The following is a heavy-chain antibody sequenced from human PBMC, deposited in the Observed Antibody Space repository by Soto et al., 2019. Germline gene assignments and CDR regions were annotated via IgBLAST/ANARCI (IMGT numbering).Heavy chain of an antibody. D-gene: IGHD2-8*01. V-gene: IGHV4-4*07. CDR2: IYSSGNT. Sequence: SETMSLNCRVSGGTISGYYWTWIRQPAGKGLEWIGRIYSSGNTKYNPSLQSRVTMSLDTSNNQFSLRLTSVTAADTAVYYCARGPRWSAWCDPWCQGTWVTV. CDR1: GGTISGYY. J-gene: IGHJ5*02. CDR3: ARGPRWSAWCDP.